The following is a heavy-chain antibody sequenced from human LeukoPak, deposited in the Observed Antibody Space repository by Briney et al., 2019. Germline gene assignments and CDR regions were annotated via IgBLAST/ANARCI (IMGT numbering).Heavy chain of an antibody. CDR2: INPNSGGT. CDR3: ARQGLENRYYYYMDV. V-gene: IGHV1-2*02. Sequence: ASVKVSCKASGYTFTGYYMHWVRQAPGQGLEWMGWINPNSGGTNYAQKFQGRVTMTRDTSISTAYMELSRLRSDDTAVYYCARQGLENRYYYYMDVWGKGTTVTISS. D-gene: IGHD3-3*01. J-gene: IGHJ6*03. CDR1: GYTFTGYY.